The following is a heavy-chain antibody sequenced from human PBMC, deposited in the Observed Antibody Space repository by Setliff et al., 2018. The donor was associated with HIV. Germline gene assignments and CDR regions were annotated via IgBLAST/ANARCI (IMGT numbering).Heavy chain of an antibody. J-gene: IGHJ6*03. CDR1: GYTFSRYA. D-gene: IGHD6-19*01. CDR3: ARVQTMAVAGTQYYYMDV. Sequence: ASVKVSCKASGYTFSRYAMHWVRQAPGQRLEWMGWINAGNGNTKYPQKFQGRVSIARDTSASTAYMELSSLRSEDTAVYYCARVQTMAVAGTQYYYMDVWGKGTTVTVSS. CDR2: INAGNGNT. V-gene: IGHV1-3*01.